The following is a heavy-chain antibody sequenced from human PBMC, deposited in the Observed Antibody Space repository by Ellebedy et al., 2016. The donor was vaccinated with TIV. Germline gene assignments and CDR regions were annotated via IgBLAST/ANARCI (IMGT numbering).Heavy chain of an antibody. CDR1: GFTFRSYA. Sequence: GESLKISCVASGFTFRSYAMHWVRQAPGQGLEWVANIKEDGSDKNYVDSVKGRFTISRDNAKNSLYLQMNSLRAEDTALYYCAKVPGGLLWFGELSNEYYFDCWGQGTLVTVSS. CDR2: IKEDGSDK. D-gene: IGHD3-10*01. J-gene: IGHJ4*02. V-gene: IGHV3-7*03. CDR3: AKVPGGLLWFGELSNEYYFDC.